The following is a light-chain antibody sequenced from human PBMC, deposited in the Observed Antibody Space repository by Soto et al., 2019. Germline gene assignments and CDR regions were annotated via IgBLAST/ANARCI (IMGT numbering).Light chain of an antibody. Sequence: QSVLTQPPSASETPGQSVTISCSGNSSNIGSSSVYWYKQVAGMAPKLLIFKNDQRPSGISVRFTGSKSGTSASLAISGLRSEDEADYYCAAWDDSLTGRVIFGGGTKLTVL. CDR3: AAWDDSLTGRVI. CDR2: KND. V-gene: IGLV1-47*01. CDR1: SSNIGSSS. J-gene: IGLJ2*01.